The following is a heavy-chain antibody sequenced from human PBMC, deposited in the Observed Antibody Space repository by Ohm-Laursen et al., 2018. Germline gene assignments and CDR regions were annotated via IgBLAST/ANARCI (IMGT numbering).Heavy chain of an antibody. D-gene: IGHD6-19*01. Sequence: SLRLSCSASGFSFSTYGMHWVRQAPGKGLEWVAVIWYDGSNKYYADSVKGRFTISRDNSRNTLYLQMNSLRPEDTAVYYCAKEVAVAAPDFDYWGQGTLVAVSS. V-gene: IGHV3-33*06. J-gene: IGHJ4*02. CDR3: AKEVAVAAPDFDY. CDR2: IWYDGSNK. CDR1: GFSFSTYG.